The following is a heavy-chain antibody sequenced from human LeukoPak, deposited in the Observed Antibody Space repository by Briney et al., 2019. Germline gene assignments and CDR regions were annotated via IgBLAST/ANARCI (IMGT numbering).Heavy chain of an antibody. CDR1: GFTFDDYA. Sequence: PGRSLRLSCAASGFTFDDYAMHWVRHAPGKGLEWVSGISWNSGSIGYADSVKGRFTISRDNAKNSLYLQMNSLRAEDTALYYCAKGHYYDSSGYVDYWGQGTLVTVSS. CDR3: AKGHYYDSSGYVDY. J-gene: IGHJ4*02. D-gene: IGHD3-22*01. CDR2: ISWNSGSI. V-gene: IGHV3-9*01.